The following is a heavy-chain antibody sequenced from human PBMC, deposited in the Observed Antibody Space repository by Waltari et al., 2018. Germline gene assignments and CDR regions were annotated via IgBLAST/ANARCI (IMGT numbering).Heavy chain of an antibody. CDR3: VRSYTASPMDV. CDR1: GFTRLDHY. V-gene: IGHV3-72*01. Sequence: EVQLVESGGDLVQPGGSLTLSCAASGFTRLDHYIDWVRQAPGKGLEWLGLSRNKENSYTTVYAASVKGRFTISRDDSNNLVYLQMNGLKIEDTAIYYCVRSYTASPMDVWGQGTTVTVSS. J-gene: IGHJ6*02. CDR2: SRNKENSYTT. D-gene: IGHD2-2*02.